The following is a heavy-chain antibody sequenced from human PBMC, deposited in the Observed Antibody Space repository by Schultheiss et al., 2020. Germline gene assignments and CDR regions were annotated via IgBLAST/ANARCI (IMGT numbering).Heavy chain of an antibody. CDR1: GYSFTTEW. V-gene: IGHV5-51*01. J-gene: IGHJ3*02. CDR3: ARDGAPHPYCSSTSCVYDGFDM. D-gene: IGHD2-2*01. CDR2: IYPGDSDT. Sequence: GESLKISCKGSGYSFTTEWIGWVRQMPGKGLEWMGIIYPGDSDTRYSPSFQGQVTISADKSISTAYLQWSSLKASDTAMYYCARDGAPHPYCSSTSCVYDGFDMWGQGTMVTVSS.